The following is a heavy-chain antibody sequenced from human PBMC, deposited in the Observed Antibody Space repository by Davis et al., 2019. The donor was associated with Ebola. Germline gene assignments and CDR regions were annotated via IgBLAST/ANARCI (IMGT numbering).Heavy chain of an antibody. Sequence: AASVKVSCKVSGYTLTELSIHWVRQAPGKGLEWMGNFDPEDGEAIYAQMFQDRVTMTEDTSTDTAYMELSSLRSEDTAIYYCAAGGIGGGFDIWGQGTMVTVSS. CDR3: AAGGIGGGFDI. J-gene: IGHJ3*02. CDR2: FDPEDGEA. D-gene: IGHD2-15*01. V-gene: IGHV1-24*01. CDR1: GYTLTELS.